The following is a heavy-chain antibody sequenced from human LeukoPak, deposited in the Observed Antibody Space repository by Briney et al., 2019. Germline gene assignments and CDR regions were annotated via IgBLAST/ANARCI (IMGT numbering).Heavy chain of an antibody. CDR1: GGSLSSSY. J-gene: IGHJ5*02. D-gene: IGHD4-11*01. V-gene: IGHV4-59*08. CDR2: VFYSGST. Sequence: PSETLSLTCSVSGGSLSSSYWTWIRQPPGKGLEWIAYVFYSGSTNYNPSLKSRVTVSIDTSKNQFSLNLNSVTAADTAVYYCARCFHDYSRNLNWFDPWGQGILVTVSS. CDR3: ARCFHDYSRNLNWFDP.